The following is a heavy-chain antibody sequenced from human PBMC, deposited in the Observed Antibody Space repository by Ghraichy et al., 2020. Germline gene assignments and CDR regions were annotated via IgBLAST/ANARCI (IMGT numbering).Heavy chain of an antibody. CDR1: GFTFSSYW. Sequence: GESLNISCAAAGFTFSSYWMSWVRQAPGKGLEWVANIKKDGSEKYYVDSVKGRFTISRDNAKNSLYLQMNSLRAEDTAVYYCARDLGSGWYFDYWGQGTLVTVSS. D-gene: IGHD6-19*01. CDR2: IKKDGSEK. V-gene: IGHV3-7*01. J-gene: IGHJ4*02. CDR3: ARDLGSGWYFDY.